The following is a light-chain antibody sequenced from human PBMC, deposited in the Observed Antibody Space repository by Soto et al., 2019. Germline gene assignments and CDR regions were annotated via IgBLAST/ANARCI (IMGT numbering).Light chain of an antibody. CDR2: EVN. V-gene: IGLV2-8*01. Sequence: QSALTQPRSASGSLGQSVTISCSGASRDIGGYNYVAWYQQHPGKAPKLIIYEVNKRPSGVPDRFSGSKSGNTASLTVSGLQPEDEADYSCSSYAGGNDLLFGGGTKLTVL. CDR1: SRDIGGYNY. J-gene: IGLJ2*01. CDR3: SSYAGGNDLL.